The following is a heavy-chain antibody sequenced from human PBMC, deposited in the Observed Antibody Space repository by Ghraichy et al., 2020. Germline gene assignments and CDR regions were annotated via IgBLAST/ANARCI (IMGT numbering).Heavy chain of an antibody. CDR3: ARQRGRIYNESSSNFDY. V-gene: IGHV4-39*01. CDR2: IFYSGNT. J-gene: IGHJ4*02. Sequence: SETLSLTCTVSGGSIISSRYYWGWIRQPPGKGLEWIGSIFYSGNTYYNPSLKSRVIISVDMSKTQFSLNLSSVTAADAAVYYCARQRGRIYNESSSNFDYWGQGTLVTGSS. CDR1: GGSIISSRYY. D-gene: IGHD2-2*01.